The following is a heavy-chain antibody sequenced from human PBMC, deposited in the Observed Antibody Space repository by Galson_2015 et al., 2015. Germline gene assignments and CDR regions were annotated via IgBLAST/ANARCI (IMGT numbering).Heavy chain of an antibody. D-gene: IGHD3-10*01. CDR3: AREFTGYWYFDL. CDR2: LYGGGGT. V-gene: IGHV3-53*01. Sequence: SLRLSCAASGFTVSSYYMNWVRQAPGKGLEWVSVLYGGGGTYYPDSLKGRFTISPDKSKNTLYLQMNSLRAEDTAVYYCAREFTGYWYFDLWGRGALATVSS. CDR1: GFTVSSYY. J-gene: IGHJ2*01.